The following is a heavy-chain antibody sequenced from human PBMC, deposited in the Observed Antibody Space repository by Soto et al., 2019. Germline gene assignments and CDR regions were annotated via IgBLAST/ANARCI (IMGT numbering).Heavy chain of an antibody. CDR2: AYYRGGT. Sequence: QVQLQESGPGLVKPSETLSLTCTVSGLSVTSDSYWSWIRQAPGKGLEWIGYAYYRGGTRYNPSLKSRLTISVGTSKNQFFLSLCWGSSTDTAVYYCARDLGQGNTPANNYFDFWGQGSLVTVSS. V-gene: IGHV4-61*01. CDR1: GLSVTSDSY. D-gene: IGHD2-15*01. CDR3: ARDLGQGNTPANNYFDF. J-gene: IGHJ4*02.